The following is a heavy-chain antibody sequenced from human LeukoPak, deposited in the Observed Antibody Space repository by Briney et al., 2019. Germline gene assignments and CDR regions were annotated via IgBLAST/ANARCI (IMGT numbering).Heavy chain of an antibody. CDR1: GFTFRSYA. V-gene: IGHV3-30*04. CDR2: ISYDGSSK. Sequence: PGRSLRLSCAVSGFTFRSYAMHWVRQAPGKGLEWVAVISYDGSSKYYADSVKGRFTISRDNSENTLYLQMNSLRAEDTAVYYCARGSGWYERDAFDIWGRGTLVTVSS. CDR3: ARGSGWYERDAFDI. D-gene: IGHD6-19*01. J-gene: IGHJ3*02.